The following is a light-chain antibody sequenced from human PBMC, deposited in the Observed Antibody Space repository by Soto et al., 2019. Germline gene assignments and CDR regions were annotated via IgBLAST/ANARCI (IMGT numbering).Light chain of an antibody. V-gene: IGKV1-39*01. CDR3: QQTFSVPYT. J-gene: IGKJ2*01. CDR2: TTS. CDR1: QSVSKF. Sequence: DIQMTQSPSPLSASVGDRVTITCRASQSVSKFLNWYQQKPGQAPRLLIYTTSTLQSGVPSRFSGGVSGTEYTLTISGLLPEDFATYYCQQTFSVPYTFGQVTQLDVK.